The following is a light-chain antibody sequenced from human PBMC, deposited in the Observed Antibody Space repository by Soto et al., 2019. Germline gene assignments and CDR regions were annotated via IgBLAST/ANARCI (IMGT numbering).Light chain of an antibody. CDR1: QSVSSY. Sequence: EIVMTQSHAPVYVCPGERASLSCRASQSVSSYLAWYQQKPGQAPRLLIYDASNRATGIPARFSGSGSGTDFTLTISSLEPEDFAVYYCQQRSNWPITFGQGTRLAVK. CDR2: DAS. J-gene: IGKJ5*01. CDR3: QQRSNWPIT. V-gene: IGKV3-11*01.